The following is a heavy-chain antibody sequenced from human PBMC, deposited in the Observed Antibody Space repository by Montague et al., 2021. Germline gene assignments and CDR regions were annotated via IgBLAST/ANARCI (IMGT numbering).Heavy chain of an antibody. Sequence: SLRLSCPASGFTFGGYSMTWVRQAPGRGLEWVSFISPSGDTFYAESVKGRFIVSRDNSNNALYLHLNSLRGEDSAIYYCVKTSSGTYDSWGPGTLVTVPS. CDR1: GFTFGGYS. CDR3: VKTSSGTYDS. CDR2: ISPSGDT. V-gene: IGHV3-23*01. D-gene: IGHD1-26*01. J-gene: IGHJ5*01.